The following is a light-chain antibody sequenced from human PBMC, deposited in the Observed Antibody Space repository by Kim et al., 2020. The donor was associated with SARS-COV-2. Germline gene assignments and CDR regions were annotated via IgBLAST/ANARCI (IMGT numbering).Light chain of an antibody. CDR1: QSVNSY. V-gene: IGKV3-11*01. CDR2: GAS. CDR3: QQRRDWPLLT. J-gene: IGKJ4*01. Sequence: EIVLTQSPATLSLSPGERAALSCRASQSVNSYLAWYQQKPGQSPRLLMYGASNRAFGIPARFSGSGSGTDFILTISSLEPEDFAVYYCQQRRDWPLLTFGGGTRVDIK.